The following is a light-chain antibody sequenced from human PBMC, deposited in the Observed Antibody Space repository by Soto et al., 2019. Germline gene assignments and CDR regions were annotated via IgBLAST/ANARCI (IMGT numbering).Light chain of an antibody. CDR1: QSVSSN. CDR3: QQYNNWPLT. CDR2: GAS. V-gene: IGKV3-15*01. Sequence: EIVMTQSPATLSVSPGERATLPCRASQSVSSNLAWYQQKPGQAPRLLIYGASSRATGIPVRFSGSGSGTEFTLNISSLQSEDFAVYYCQQYNNWPLTFGQGTRLEIK. J-gene: IGKJ5*01.